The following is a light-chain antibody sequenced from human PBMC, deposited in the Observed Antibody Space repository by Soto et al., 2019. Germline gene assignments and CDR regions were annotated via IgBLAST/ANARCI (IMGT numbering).Light chain of an antibody. CDR2: YDS. V-gene: IGLV3-21*04. CDR1: XXGSKS. Sequence: SYELTQPPSVSVAPGKTAXXXXXXXXXGSKSVHWYQQKPGQAPVLVIYYDSDRPSGIPERFSGSNSGNTATLTISRVEAGDEADYYCQVWDSSSDHLVVFGGGTKLTVL. CDR3: QVWDSSSDHLVV. J-gene: IGLJ2*01.